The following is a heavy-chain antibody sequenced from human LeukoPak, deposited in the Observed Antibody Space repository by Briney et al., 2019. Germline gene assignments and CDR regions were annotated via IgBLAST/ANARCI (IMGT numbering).Heavy chain of an antibody. Sequence: GRSLRLSCAASGFTFSSYGMHWVRQAPGKGLEWVAVISYDGSSKYYADSVKGRFTIPRDNSKNTLYLQMNSLRAEDTAVYYCAKDSPIWFGELYYFDYWGQGTLVTVSS. CDR3: AKDSPIWFGELYYFDY. CDR1: GFTFSSYG. D-gene: IGHD3-10*01. CDR2: ISYDGSSK. J-gene: IGHJ4*02. V-gene: IGHV3-30*18.